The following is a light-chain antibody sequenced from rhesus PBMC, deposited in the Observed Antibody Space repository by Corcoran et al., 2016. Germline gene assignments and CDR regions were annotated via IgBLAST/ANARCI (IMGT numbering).Light chain of an antibody. CDR2: KAS. V-gene: IGKV1-74*01. Sequence: DIQMTQSPSSLSASVGDRVTITCRASENVNNYLNWYQQKPGKAPKLLIYKASTLQSGVPSRFSGSGSGTVYTFTISSLQPEDFATYYCQHGYGTPFTFGPGTKLDIK. CDR1: ENVNNY. J-gene: IGKJ3*01. CDR3: QHGYGTPFT.